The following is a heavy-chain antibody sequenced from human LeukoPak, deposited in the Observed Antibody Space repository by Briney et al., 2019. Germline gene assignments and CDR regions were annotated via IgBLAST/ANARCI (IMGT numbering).Heavy chain of an antibody. CDR2: NGVSSGFT. CDR3: ANGQNQWLISFDY. CDR1: GFTFSGYA. V-gene: IGHV3-23*01. Sequence: GGSLRLSCAASGFTFSGYAMSWVRQAPGKGLEWVSTNGVSSGFTYYADSVKGRFTISRDDSKNTLYLQMNSLRADDTAAYYCANGQNQWLISFDYWGQGTLVTVSS. J-gene: IGHJ4*02. D-gene: IGHD6-19*01.